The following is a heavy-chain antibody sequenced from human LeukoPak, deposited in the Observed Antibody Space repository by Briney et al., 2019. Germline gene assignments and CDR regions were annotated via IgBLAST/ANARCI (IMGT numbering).Heavy chain of an antibody. D-gene: IGHD3-10*01. CDR1: GGSISSYY. V-gene: IGHV4-59*08. Sequence: ASETLSLTCTVSGGSISSYYWSWIRQPPGKGLEWIGYIYYSGSTNYNPSLKSRVTISVDTSKNQFSLKLSSVTAADTAVYYCARRYRLYLGSGSCEVFDYWGQGTLVTVSS. J-gene: IGHJ4*02. CDR3: ARRYRLYLGSGSCEVFDY. CDR2: IYYSGST.